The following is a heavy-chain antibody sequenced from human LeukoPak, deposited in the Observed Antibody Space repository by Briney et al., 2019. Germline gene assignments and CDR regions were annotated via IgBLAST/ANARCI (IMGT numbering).Heavy chain of an antibody. Sequence: SETLSLTCTVSGDSIGSYYWSWIRQPPGKGLEWIGYIYYSGGTDYNPSLKSRVTISVDTSENQFSLKLRSVTAADTAVYYCARHVTISGPYDASDIWGQGTMVTVSP. CDR3: ARHVTISGPYDASDI. J-gene: IGHJ3*02. V-gene: IGHV4-59*08. CDR2: IYYSGGT. CDR1: GDSIGSYY. D-gene: IGHD5-24*01.